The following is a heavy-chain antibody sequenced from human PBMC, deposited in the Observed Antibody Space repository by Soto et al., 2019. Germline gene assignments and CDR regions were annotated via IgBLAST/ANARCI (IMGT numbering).Heavy chain of an antibody. V-gene: IGHV1-3*01. D-gene: IGHD2-2*01. CDR2: INAGNGNT. CDR1: GYTFSSFD. Sequence: QGQLVQSGAEVKKPGASVKVSCKASGYTFSSFDMHWVRQAPGQGLEWMGWINAGNGNTKYSQKFQGRVTVTRDTSASTAYMELSSLRFADTAVYYCARDGYSSTVDYWGQGTLVTVSS. CDR3: ARDGYSSTVDY. J-gene: IGHJ4*02.